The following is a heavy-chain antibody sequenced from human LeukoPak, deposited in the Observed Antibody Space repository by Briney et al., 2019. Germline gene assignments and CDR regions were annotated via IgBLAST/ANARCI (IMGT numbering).Heavy chain of an antibody. J-gene: IGHJ4*02. CDR3: ARDRGSSSDY. CDR2: IKQDGSEK. D-gene: IGHD6-6*01. CDR1: GFTFSNFW. V-gene: IGHV3-7*01. Sequence: SGGSLRVSCAASGFTFSNFWMSWVRQAPGKGLEWVANIKQDGSEKYYVDSVKGRFTISRDNAKSSLYLQMNSLRAEDTAVYYCARDRGSSSDYWGQGALVTVSS.